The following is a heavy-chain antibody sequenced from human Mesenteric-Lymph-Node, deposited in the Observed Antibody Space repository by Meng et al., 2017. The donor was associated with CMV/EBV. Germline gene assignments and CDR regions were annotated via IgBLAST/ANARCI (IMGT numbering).Heavy chain of an antibody. CDR3: AKDSVGDYDPKFAFDI. Sequence: SLKISCAASGFTFSSYGMHWVRQAPGKGLEWVAVIWYDGSNKYYADSVKGRFTISRDNSKNTLYLQMNSLRAEDTAVFYCAKDSVGDYDPKFAFDIWGQGTMVTVSS. D-gene: IGHD4-17*01. CDR2: IWYDGSNK. J-gene: IGHJ3*02. V-gene: IGHV3-33*06. CDR1: GFTFSSYG.